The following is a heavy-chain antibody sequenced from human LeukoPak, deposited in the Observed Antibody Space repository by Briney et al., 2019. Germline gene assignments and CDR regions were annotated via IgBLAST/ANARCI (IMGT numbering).Heavy chain of an antibody. J-gene: IGHJ4*02. Sequence: GGSLRLSCAASRFTFGNAGMSWVRQAPGKGLEWVGRITSKTDGGTTDYAASVKGRFTISRDDSENTLYLQMNILKTENAAVYYCNTDLLVRGQVVVIDYWGQGTLVTVSS. D-gene: IGHD3-22*01. CDR3: NTDLLVRGQVVVIDY. V-gene: IGHV3-15*01. CDR1: RFTFGNAG. CDR2: ITSKTDGGTT.